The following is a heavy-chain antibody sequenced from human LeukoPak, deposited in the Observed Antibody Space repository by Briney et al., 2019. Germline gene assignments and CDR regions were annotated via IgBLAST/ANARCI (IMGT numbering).Heavy chain of an antibody. Sequence: GGSLRLSCAASGFTVSSTYMNWVRQAPGKGLEWVSLINSVGSTYYADSVKGRFTISRDNSKNTLYLQMNSLRAEDTAVYYCAKGLGYCSGGSCYYYYGMDVWGQGTTVTVSS. D-gene: IGHD2-15*01. CDR1: GFTVSSTY. V-gene: IGHV3-53*01. CDR3: AKGLGYCSGGSCYYYYGMDV. CDR2: INSVGST. J-gene: IGHJ6*02.